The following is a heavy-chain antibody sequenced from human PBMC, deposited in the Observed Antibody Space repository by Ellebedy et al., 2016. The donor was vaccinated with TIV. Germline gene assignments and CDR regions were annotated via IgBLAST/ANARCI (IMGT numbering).Heavy chain of an antibody. D-gene: IGHD3-10*01. CDR3: ARVARGREGDAFDI. Sequence: AASVKVSCKASGYTFSSYGIGWVRQAPGQGLEWMGWISTHNGNTNYAQKFQGWVTMTRDTSISTAYMELSRLRSDDTAVYYCARVARGREGDAFDIWGQGTMVTVSS. CDR1: GYTFSSYG. J-gene: IGHJ3*02. CDR2: ISTHNGNT. V-gene: IGHV1-18*01.